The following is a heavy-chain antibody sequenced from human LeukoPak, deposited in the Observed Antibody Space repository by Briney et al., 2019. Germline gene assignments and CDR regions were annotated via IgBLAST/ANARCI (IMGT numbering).Heavy chain of an antibody. V-gene: IGHV3-48*02. J-gene: IGHJ4*02. CDR3: AREGCSGGSCYQIFDY. Sequence: PGGSLRLSCAASGFTFSSYSMNWVRQAPGKGLEWVSYISSSSSTIYYADSVKGRFTISRDNAKNSLYLQMNSLRDEDTAVYYCAREGCSGGSCYQIFDYWGQGTLVTVSS. D-gene: IGHD2-15*01. CDR2: ISSSSSTI. CDR1: GFTFSSYS.